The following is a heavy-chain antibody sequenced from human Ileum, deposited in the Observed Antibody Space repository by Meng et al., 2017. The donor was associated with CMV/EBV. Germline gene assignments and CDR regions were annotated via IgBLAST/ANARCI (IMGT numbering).Heavy chain of an antibody. J-gene: IGHJ4*02. V-gene: IGHV3-53*01. CDR1: GFTVSSTY. D-gene: IGHD3-3*01. CDR2: IYSGGST. Sequence: GGSLCLSCAASGFTVSSTYMTWVRQAPGKGLEWVSIIYSGGSTYYAGSVKGRFTISRDNSKNTLYLQMNSLRAEDTAVYYCARDAPYSYYDSRSAPAWGQGTLVTVSS. CDR3: ARDAPYSYYDSRSAPA.